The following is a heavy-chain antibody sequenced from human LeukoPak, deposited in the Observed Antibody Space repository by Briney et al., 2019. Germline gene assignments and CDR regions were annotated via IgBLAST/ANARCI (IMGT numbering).Heavy chain of an antibody. D-gene: IGHD3-16*02. Sequence: SETLSLTCAVSGGSFTGYFWNWIRQPPGKGLEWLGEINQSGFTTYNPSLMSRITISIDTSKNQFSLKLDSVAAADTAVYYCATQSSPDFFYYTDVWGEGTTVTVPS. CDR1: GGSFTGYF. V-gene: IGHV4-34*01. CDR2: INQSGFT. CDR3: ATQSSPDFFYYTDV. J-gene: IGHJ6*03.